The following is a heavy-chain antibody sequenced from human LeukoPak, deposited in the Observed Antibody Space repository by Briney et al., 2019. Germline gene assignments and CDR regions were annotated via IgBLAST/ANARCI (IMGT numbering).Heavy chain of an antibody. CDR2: ISAYNGNT. CDR3: ASGGWLGNWQQLPFDY. J-gene: IGHJ4*02. CDR1: GYTFTSYG. V-gene: IGHV1-18*01. D-gene: IGHD6-13*01. Sequence: GASVKVSCKASGYTFTSYGISWVRQAPGQGLEWMGWISAYNGNTNYAQKLQGRVTMTTDTSTSTAYMEVRSLRSDDTAVYYCASGGWLGNWQQLPFDYWGQGTLVTVSS.